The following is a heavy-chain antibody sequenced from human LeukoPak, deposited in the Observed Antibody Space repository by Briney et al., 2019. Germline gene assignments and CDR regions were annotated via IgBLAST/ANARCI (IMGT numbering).Heavy chain of an antibody. D-gene: IGHD2-15*01. Sequence: ASVKVSCKASGYTFTGYYMHLVRQAPGQGLEWMGRINPNSGGTNYAQKFQGRVTMTRDTSISTAYMELSRLRSDDTAVYYCASLGRYCSGGSCYLYFDYSGQGTLVTVSS. CDR1: GYTFTGYY. CDR3: ASLGRYCSGGSCYLYFDY. V-gene: IGHV1-2*06. J-gene: IGHJ4*02. CDR2: INPNSGGT.